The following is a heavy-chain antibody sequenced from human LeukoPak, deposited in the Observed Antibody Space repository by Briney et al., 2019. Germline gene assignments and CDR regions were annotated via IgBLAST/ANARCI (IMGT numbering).Heavy chain of an antibody. CDR1: GFTFDDYA. CDR3: VKDDYGP. CDR2: ISWNSGSI. Sequence: GGSLRLSCAASGFTFDDYAMHWVRQAPGKGLEWVSGISWNSGSIGYADSVKGRFTISRDNAKNSLYLQMNSLRAEDTALYYCVKDDYGPWGQGTLVTVSS. J-gene: IGHJ5*02. V-gene: IGHV3-9*01. D-gene: IGHD4-17*01.